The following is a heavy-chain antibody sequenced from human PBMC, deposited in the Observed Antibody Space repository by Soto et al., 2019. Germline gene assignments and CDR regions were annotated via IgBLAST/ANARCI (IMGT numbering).Heavy chain of an antibody. V-gene: IGHV3-33*01. CDR2: INYDGSSK. Sequence: QVHLVQSGGGAVQPGRSLRVSCSTSGFISSAYGMHWIRQAPGKGLGWVAFINYDGSSKFYGDSVKGRFTISRDNSKNMLYLQLNSLRGEDTAIYYCARCKQKVIHCAMDVWGQGATVTVTS. CDR3: ARCKQKVIHCAMDV. CDR1: GFISSAYG. J-gene: IGHJ6*02. D-gene: IGHD2-21*01.